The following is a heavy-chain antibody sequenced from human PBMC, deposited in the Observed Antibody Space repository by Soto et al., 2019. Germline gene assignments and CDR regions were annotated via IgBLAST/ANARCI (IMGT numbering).Heavy chain of an antibody. V-gene: IGHV1-2*02. CDR2: INPNSGGT. CDR1: GYTFSDYY. D-gene: IGHD1-1*01. CDR3: AREPATAKPEGVDF. Sequence: ASVKVSFKASGYTFSDYYIHWVRQAPGQGLEWMGWINPNSGGTKYAPKFQGGVTMTRDTSITTAYMELSRLRSGDTAVYYCAREPATAKPEGVDFWGQGTLVTVSS. J-gene: IGHJ4*02.